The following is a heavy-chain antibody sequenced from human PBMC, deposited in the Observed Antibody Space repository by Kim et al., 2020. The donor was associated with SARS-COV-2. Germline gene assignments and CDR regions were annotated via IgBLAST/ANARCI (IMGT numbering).Heavy chain of an antibody. CDR2: TT. J-gene: IGHJ4*02. D-gene: IGHD2-2*01. V-gene: IGHV4-39*07. Sequence: TTCYSPSRKSRATISVDLSKNQFSLRLTSVTAADTAIYYCASTSRARYDYWGQGTLVTVSS. CDR3: ASTSRARYDY.